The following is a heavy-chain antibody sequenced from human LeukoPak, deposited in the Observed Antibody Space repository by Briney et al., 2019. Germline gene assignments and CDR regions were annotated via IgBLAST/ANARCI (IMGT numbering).Heavy chain of an antibody. V-gene: IGHV1-18*01. Sequence: GASVKVSCKASGYTFTSYGISWVRQAPGQGLEWMGWISAYNGNTNYAQKLQGRVTMTTDTSTSTAYMELRSLRSDDTAVYYCARQYYDFWSGYLSDAFDIWGQGTMVTVSS. CDR3: ARQYYDFWSGYLSDAFDI. CDR1: GYTFTSYG. CDR2: ISAYNGNT. J-gene: IGHJ3*02. D-gene: IGHD3-3*01.